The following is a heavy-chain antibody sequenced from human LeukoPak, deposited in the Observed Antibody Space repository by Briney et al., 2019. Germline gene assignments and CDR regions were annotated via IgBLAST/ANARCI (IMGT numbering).Heavy chain of an antibody. V-gene: IGHV3-30-3*01. CDR3: ARDQTAGTLDC. Sequence: PGRSLRLSCAASGFTFSSYAMHWVRQAPGKGLEWVAVISYDGSNKYYADSVKGRFTISRDNSKNTLYLQMNSLRAEDTAVYYCARDQTAGTLDCWGQGTLVTVSS. D-gene: IGHD6-13*01. J-gene: IGHJ4*02. CDR1: GFTFSSYA. CDR2: ISYDGSNK.